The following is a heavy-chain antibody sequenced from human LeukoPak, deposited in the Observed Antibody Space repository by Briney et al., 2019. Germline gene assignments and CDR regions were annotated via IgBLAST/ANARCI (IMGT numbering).Heavy chain of an antibody. CDR3: ARDLGDTIFGVVITPPFDY. CDR2: INPSGGST. V-gene: IGHV1-46*01. Sequence: ASVKVSCKASGYTFTSYYMHRVRQAPGQGLEWMGIINPSGGSTSYAQKFQGRVTMTRDMSTSTVYMELSSLRSEDTAVYYCARDLGDTIFGVVITPPFDYWGQGTLVTVSS. CDR1: GYTFTSYY. D-gene: IGHD3-3*01. J-gene: IGHJ4*02.